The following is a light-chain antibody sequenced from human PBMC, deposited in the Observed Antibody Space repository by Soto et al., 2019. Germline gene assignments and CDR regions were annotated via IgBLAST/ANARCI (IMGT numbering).Light chain of an antibody. V-gene: IGKV3-15*01. Sequence: EILLTQSPATLSVSPGESATLFCRASQSVSSNLAWYQHKAGQAPRLLIYVASTRATGVPDRFSGSGSGTEFSLTISSLQSEDFAVYYCQQFNNRPPWTFGQGTRWIS. J-gene: IGKJ1*01. CDR2: VAS. CDR1: QSVSSN. CDR3: QQFNNRPPWT.